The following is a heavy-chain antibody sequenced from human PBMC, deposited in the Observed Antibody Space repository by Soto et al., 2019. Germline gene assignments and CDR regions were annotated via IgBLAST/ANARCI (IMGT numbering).Heavy chain of an antibody. Sequence: SETLSLTCAVYGGSFSGYYWSWIRQPPGKGLEWIGEINHSGSTNYNPSLKSRVTISVDTSKNQFSLKLSSVTAADTAVYYCARTRMDRSRYSYGDYYYYGMDVWGQGTTVT. D-gene: IGHD5-18*01. V-gene: IGHV4-34*01. CDR3: ARTRMDRSRYSYGDYYYYGMDV. J-gene: IGHJ6*02. CDR2: INHSGST. CDR1: GGSFSGYY.